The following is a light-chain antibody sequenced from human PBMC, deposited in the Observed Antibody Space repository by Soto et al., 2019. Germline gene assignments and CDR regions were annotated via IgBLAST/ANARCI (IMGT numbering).Light chain of an antibody. CDR2: AAS. V-gene: IGKV1-27*01. CDR3: QKVNAVPT. Sequence: DIQMTQSPSSLSASVGDRVTITCRASQAISNYLAWYQQKPGKVPTLLIYAASTLQSGVPSRFSGSGSGTDFTLTSSSLQPEDAATYYCQKVNAVPTFGGGTKVEI. CDR1: QAISNY. J-gene: IGKJ4*01.